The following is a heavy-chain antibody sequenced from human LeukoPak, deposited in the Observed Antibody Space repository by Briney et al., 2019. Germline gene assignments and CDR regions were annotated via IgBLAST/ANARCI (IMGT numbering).Heavy chain of an antibody. CDR1: GFTFSDYD. Sequence: GGSLRLSCEVSGFTFSDYDMNWVRQSPGKGLEWVSYISSTSSAIYYADSVEGRFTISRDNAKNSLYLQMNSLGPEDTAVYYCVRDRTRSNTWYHYFHYWGQGTLVTVSS. J-gene: IGHJ4*02. V-gene: IGHV3-48*01. D-gene: IGHD6-13*01. CDR3: VRDRTRSNTWYHYFHY. CDR2: ISSTSSAI.